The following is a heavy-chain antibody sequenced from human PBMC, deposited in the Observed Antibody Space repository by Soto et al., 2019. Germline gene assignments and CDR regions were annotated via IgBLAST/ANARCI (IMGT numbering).Heavy chain of an antibody. CDR3: ARLDSSSSDNYYYYYGMDV. CDR1: GFTFSSYS. V-gene: IGHV3-21*01. J-gene: IGHJ6*02. CDR2: ISSSSSYI. D-gene: IGHD6-6*01. Sequence: GGSLRLSCAASGFTFSSYSMNWVRQAPGKGLEWVSSISSSSSYIYYADSVKGRFTISRDNAKNSLYLQMNSLRAEDTAVYYCARLDSSSSDNYYYYYGMDVWGQGTTVTVYS.